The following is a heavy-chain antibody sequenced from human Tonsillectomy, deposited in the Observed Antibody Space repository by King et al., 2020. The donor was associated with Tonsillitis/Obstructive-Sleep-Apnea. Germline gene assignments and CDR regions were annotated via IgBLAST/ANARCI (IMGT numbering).Heavy chain of an antibody. CDR1: GGSISSFY. J-gene: IGHJ4*02. CDR2: IYYDGST. D-gene: IGHD3-22*01. Sequence: QLQESGPGLVKPSETLSLTCTVSGGSISSFYWSWIRQPPGKGLEWIGYIYYDGSTNYNPSLKSRVTISLDTSKNQFSLKLSSVTAADTAVYYCARVSYYDSSGYYLDYWGQGTLVTVS. V-gene: IGHV4-59*01. CDR3: ARVSYYDSSGYYLDY.